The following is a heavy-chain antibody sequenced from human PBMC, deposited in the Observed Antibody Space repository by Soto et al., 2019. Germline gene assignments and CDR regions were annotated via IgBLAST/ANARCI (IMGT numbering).Heavy chain of an antibody. J-gene: IGHJ4*02. CDR2: ISGSGGST. Sequence: EVPLLESGGGLVQPGGSLRLSCAASGFTFSSYAMSWVRQAPGKGLEWVSAISGSGGSTYYADSVKGRFTISRDNSKNTLYLQMNSRRAEDTAVYYCAIDGGYSYGYPIFDYWGQGTLVTVSS. V-gene: IGHV3-23*01. D-gene: IGHD5-18*01. CDR3: AIDGGYSYGYPIFDY. CDR1: GFTFSSYA.